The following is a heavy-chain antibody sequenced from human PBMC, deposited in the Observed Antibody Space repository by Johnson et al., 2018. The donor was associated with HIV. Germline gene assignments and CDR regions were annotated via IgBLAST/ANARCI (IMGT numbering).Heavy chain of an antibody. CDR1: GFIVSSNY. CDR3: AKWGSMRATSAFDI. Sequence: MQLVESGGGLIQPGGSLRLSCAASGFIVSSNYMSWVRQAPGKGLEWVSVIYSGGSTYYADSVKGRFTISRDNSKNTLYLQMNSLRAEDTAVYYCAKWGSMRATSAFDIWGQGTMVTVSS. D-gene: IGHD1-26*01. J-gene: IGHJ3*02. CDR2: IYSGGST. V-gene: IGHV3-53*01.